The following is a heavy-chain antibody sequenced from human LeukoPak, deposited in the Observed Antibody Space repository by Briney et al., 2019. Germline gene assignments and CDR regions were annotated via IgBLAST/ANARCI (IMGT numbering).Heavy chain of an antibody. CDR3: SRIRTSDLSSPIDY. D-gene: IGHD6-19*01. CDR2: IYYSGNT. V-gene: IGHV4-39*07. Sequence: SETLSLTCTVSGGSISSYSYCWGWIRQPPGEGLEWIGSIYYSGNTYYKPSLKSRVTISVDTSKNQFSLKLTSVTAADTAVYYCSRIRTSDLSSPIDYWGQGTLVTVSS. J-gene: IGHJ4*02. CDR1: GGSISSYSYC.